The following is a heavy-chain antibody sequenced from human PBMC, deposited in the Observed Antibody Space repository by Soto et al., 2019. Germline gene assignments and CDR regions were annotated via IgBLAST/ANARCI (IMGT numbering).Heavy chain of an antibody. D-gene: IGHD3-22*01. CDR1: GGSFSGYY. J-gene: IGHJ3*02. V-gene: IGHV4-34*01. Sequence: QVQLQQWGAGLLKPSETLSLTCAVYGGSFSGYYWSWIRQPPGKGLEWIGEINHSGSTNYNPSLKGRVTISVDTSKNQFSLKLSSVTAADTAVYYCARRTYYYDSSGYYHAFDIWGQGTMVTVSS. CDR2: INHSGST. CDR3: ARRTYYYDSSGYYHAFDI.